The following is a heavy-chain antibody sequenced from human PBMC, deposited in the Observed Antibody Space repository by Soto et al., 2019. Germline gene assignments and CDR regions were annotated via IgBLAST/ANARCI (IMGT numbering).Heavy chain of an antibody. CDR2: IVPLFGTP. V-gene: IGHV1-69*12. D-gene: IGHD3-3*01. CDR1: GATFGNTA. J-gene: IGHJ5*02. Sequence: QVQLVQSGAEVKEPGSSVNVSCKTSGATFGNTAVTWVRQAPGQGLEWIGGIVPLFGTPNYAQKFRGRVTITADEATSTAYMELSSLRTDDTAVYYCARDGDPGYSFWSGPLGGGRFDPWGQGTLVTVSS. CDR3: ARDGDPGYSFWSGPLGGGRFDP.